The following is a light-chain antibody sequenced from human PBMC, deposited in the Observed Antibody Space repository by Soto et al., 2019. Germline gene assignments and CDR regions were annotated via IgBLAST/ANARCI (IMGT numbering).Light chain of an antibody. V-gene: IGKV3-20*01. CDR1: QSVPDTY. CDR3: QQYGSSPAT. CDR2: DIS. J-gene: IGKJ1*01. Sequence: EIVLAQSPGTRSFCHWEIGTLSCRSIQSVPDTYFAWYQQKPGQAPSLLIYDISTRATGIPDRFSGSGSGTDFALTISRVEPEDSAMYFCQQYGSSPATFGQGTKVDIK.